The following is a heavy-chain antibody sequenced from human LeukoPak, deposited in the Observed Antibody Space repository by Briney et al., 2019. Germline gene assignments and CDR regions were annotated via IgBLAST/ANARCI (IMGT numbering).Heavy chain of an antibody. Sequence: ASVKVSCKASGYTFTSYYIVWARQAPGQGLEWMGRIDPSGGSTSYARKFQGRVTMTRGTSTSTVYMELSSLISEDTAVYYCARNSGSGFDYWGQGTLVTVSS. CDR1: GYTFTSYY. CDR3: ARNSGSGFDY. J-gene: IGHJ4*02. D-gene: IGHD2-15*01. V-gene: IGHV1-46*01. CDR2: IDPSGGST.